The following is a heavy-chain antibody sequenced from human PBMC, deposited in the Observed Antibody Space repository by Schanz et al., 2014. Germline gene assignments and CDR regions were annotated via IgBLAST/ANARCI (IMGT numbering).Heavy chain of an antibody. CDR3: AKGRFGELSAFDI. CDR1: GFTFTNYA. V-gene: IGHV3-23*01. J-gene: IGHJ3*02. Sequence: DVQLLESGGGLVQPGGSLRLSCAASGFTFTNYAMSWVRQAPGKGLEWVSVIGVDGTTTYYADSVKGRFTISRDNSKNTLYLQMNSLRAEDTAVYYCAKGRFGELSAFDIWGQGTMVTVSS. CDR2: IGVDGTTT. D-gene: IGHD3-10*01.